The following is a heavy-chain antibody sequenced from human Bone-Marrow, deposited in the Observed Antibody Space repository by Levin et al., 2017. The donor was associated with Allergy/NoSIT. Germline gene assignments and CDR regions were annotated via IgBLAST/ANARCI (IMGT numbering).Heavy chain of an antibody. V-gene: IGHV3-74*01. CDR2: IDSDGDTT. CDR3: ARDLFRNVDYYYYGMDV. J-gene: IGHJ6*02. Sequence: GGSLRLSCAASGFTFSRYSMHWVRQAPGKGLVWVSSIDSDGDTTNYADSVKGRFSISRDNAKNTLYLQMNSLRAEDTALYYCARDLFRNVDYYYYGMDVWGQGTTVTVSS. CDR1: GFTFSRYS.